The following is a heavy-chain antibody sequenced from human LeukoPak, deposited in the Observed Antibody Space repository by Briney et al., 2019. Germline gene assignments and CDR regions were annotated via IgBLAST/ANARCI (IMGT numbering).Heavy chain of an antibody. Sequence: ASVKVSCKASGGTFSSYAISWVRQAPGQGLEWMGRIIPILDNANYAQKFQGRVTINADKSTSTAYMELSSLRSEDTAVYYCARGPTGYYHSDYDAFDIWGQGTMVTVSS. CDR1: GGTFSSYA. J-gene: IGHJ3*02. CDR3: ARGPTGYYHSDYDAFDI. CDR2: IIPILDNA. D-gene: IGHD3-22*01. V-gene: IGHV1-69*04.